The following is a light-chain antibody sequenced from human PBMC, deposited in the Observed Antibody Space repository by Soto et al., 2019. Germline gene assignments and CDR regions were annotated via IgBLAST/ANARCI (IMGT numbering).Light chain of an antibody. CDR3: QQGDSFPIT. J-gene: IGKJ5*01. CDR1: QSISSS. V-gene: IGKV1-12*01. CDR2: AAS. Sequence: DIQMTQSPSSVSASVGDRVTITCRASQSISSSLAWYQQKAGTVPKLLIYAASSLQSGVPSRFSGSGAGTEFTLTISSLQPEDFGTYYCQQGDSFPITFGQGTRLEIK.